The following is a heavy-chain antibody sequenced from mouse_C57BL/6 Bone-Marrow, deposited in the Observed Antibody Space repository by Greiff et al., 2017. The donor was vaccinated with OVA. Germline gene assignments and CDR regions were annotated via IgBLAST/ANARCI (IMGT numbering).Heavy chain of an antibody. J-gene: IGHJ1*03. CDR3: ARHNFYGSSYWYFDV. CDR2: ISSGGSYT. Sequence: EVKLVESGGDLVKPGGSLKLSCAASGFTFSSYGMSWVRQTPDKRLEWVATISSGGSYTYYPDRVKGRFTLSRANAKNTLYLQMSRLKSEDTAMYYCARHNFYGSSYWYFDVWGTGTTVTVSS. V-gene: IGHV5-6*01. CDR1: GFTFSSYG. D-gene: IGHD1-1*01.